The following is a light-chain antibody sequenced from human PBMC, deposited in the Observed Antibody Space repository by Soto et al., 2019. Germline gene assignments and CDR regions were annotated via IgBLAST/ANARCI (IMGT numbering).Light chain of an antibody. CDR1: PSLLHSNGYNY. V-gene: IGKV2-28*01. Sequence: DTVMTQSPLSLPVTPGEPAFISCRSRPSLLHSNGYNYLDWYLQKPGQSPQLLLHLGSYRASGVPDRFSGSGSGTDYTLKTSRVEAADVGVYYCMQALQTCPFGQGT. CDR3: MQALQTCP. CDR2: LGS. J-gene: IGKJ1*01.